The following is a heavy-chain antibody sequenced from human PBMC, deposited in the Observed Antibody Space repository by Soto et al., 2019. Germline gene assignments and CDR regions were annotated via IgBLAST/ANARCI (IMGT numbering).Heavy chain of an antibody. CDR1: GGSISSGGYY. Sequence: QVQLQESGPGLVKPSQTLSLTCTVSGGSISSGGYYWSWIRQHPGKGLEWIGYIYYSGSTYYNPSRKXXVXIXXDTSKNQFSLKLSSVTAADTAVYYCARYSSSCVDYWGQGTLVTVSS. V-gene: IGHV4-31*01. CDR2: IYYSGST. D-gene: IGHD6-13*01. CDR3: ARYSSSCVDY. J-gene: IGHJ4*02.